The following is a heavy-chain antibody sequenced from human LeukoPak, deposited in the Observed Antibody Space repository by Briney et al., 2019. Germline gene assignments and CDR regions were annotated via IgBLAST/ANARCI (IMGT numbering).Heavy chain of an antibody. D-gene: IGHD4-23*01. CDR2: INHSGST. Sequence: SETLSLTCAVYGGSFSGYYWSCIRQPPGKGLECIGGINHSGSTNYNPSLKRRVTISGDTSKNQFSLKVSSVTAADTPVYYHARGGIRWQQPNYFDYWGQGTLVTVSS. J-gene: IGHJ4*02. CDR3: ARGGIRWQQPNYFDY. CDR1: GGSFSGYY. V-gene: IGHV4-34*01.